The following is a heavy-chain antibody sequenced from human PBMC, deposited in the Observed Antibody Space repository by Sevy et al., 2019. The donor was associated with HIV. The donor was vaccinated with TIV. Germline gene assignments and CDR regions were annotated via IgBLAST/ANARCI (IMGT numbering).Heavy chain of an antibody. D-gene: IGHD1-7*01. V-gene: IGHV3-11*06. CDR2: ISSGSTYT. CDR1: GFTFSDFY. J-gene: IGHJ4*01. Sequence: GGSLRLSCEVSGFTFSDFYMSWIRQAPGKGLEWVSDISSGSTYTKSADSVKGRFTIYRDNARNSLYLQMNSLRVEDTAVYYCARDRRNYAGQYFDYWGQGTLVTVSS. CDR3: ARDRRNYAGQYFDY.